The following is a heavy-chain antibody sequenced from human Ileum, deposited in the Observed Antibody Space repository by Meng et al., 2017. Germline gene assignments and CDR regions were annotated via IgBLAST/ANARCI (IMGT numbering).Heavy chain of an antibody. J-gene: IGHJ4*02. CDR3: ARYRSGSSDY. D-gene: IGHD6-19*01. CDR1: GFTFGSYG. V-gene: IGHV3-33*01. Sequence: LWGSGGGVVQPGLSLGLACAAVGFTFGSYGMDWVRQAQGKGLEWVAVIWFDGSKTYYADSVKGRFTVSRDNSKNTLYLQMNSLRADDTAVYYCARYRSGSSDYWGPGTLVTVSS. CDR2: IWFDGSKT.